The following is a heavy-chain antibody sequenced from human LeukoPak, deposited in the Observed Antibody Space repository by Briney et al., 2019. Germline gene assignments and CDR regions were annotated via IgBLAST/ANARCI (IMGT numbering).Heavy chain of an antibody. D-gene: IGHD5-18*01. CDR2: IKSKTDGGTT. Sequence: GGSLTHSRAASGFTLSNAWMSWGRPAPGKGLEWVGGIKSKTDGGTTDYAAPVKGRFTISRDDSKNTLYLQMNSLKTEDTAVYYCTTDPNTAMVAYYFDYWGQGTLVTVSS. CDR1: GFTLSNAW. V-gene: IGHV3-15*01. CDR3: TTDPNTAMVAYYFDY. J-gene: IGHJ4*02.